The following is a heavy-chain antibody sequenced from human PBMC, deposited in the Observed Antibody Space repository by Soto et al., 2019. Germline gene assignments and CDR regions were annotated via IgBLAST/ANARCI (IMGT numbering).Heavy chain of an antibody. D-gene: IGHD6-6*01. J-gene: IGHJ4*02. Sequence: QVQLVQSGAEEKKPGASVKVSCKASGYTFTSYAMHWVRQAPGQSLEWMGWINAGNGNTKYSQKSQGKVTITRDTSASTAYMELSSLRSEDTAVYYCARAPGGSSSFVDYWGQGTLVTVSS. V-gene: IGHV1-3*05. CDR3: ARAPGGSSSFVDY. CDR1: GYTFTSYA. CDR2: INAGNGNT.